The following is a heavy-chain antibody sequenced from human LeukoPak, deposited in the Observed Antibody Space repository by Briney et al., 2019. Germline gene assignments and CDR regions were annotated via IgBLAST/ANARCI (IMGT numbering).Heavy chain of an antibody. Sequence: PGGSLRLSCAASGFTLSRDSMNWVRQAPGKGLEWISYISYDSAIKYYADSVRGRFTISRDNAKNSLYLQMHSLRAEDTAVYYCVRDNPRCCGVVPANIDDYWGQGTLVTVSS. J-gene: IGHJ4*02. V-gene: IGHV3-48*01. D-gene: IGHD2-15*01. CDR1: GFTLSRDS. CDR3: VRDNPRCCGVVPANIDDY. CDR2: ISYDSAIK.